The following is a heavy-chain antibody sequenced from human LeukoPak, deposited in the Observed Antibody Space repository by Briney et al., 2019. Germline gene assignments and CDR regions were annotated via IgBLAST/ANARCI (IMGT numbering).Heavy chain of an antibody. Sequence: GGSLRLSCAASGLTFSNYGMHWVRQAPAKGLEWVAVISYDGSNKYYADSVKGRFTISRDNSKNTLYLQMNSLRAEDTAVYYCARDGRNNIYDSGDYYLDWGQGTLVTVSS. D-gene: IGHD3-22*01. CDR3: ARDGRNNIYDSGDYYLD. CDR2: ISYDGSNK. CDR1: GLTFSNYG. V-gene: IGHV3-30*04. J-gene: IGHJ4*02.